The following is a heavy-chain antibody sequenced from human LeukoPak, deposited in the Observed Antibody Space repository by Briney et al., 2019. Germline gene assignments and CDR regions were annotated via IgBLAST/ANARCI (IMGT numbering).Heavy chain of an antibody. CDR2: IYYSGST. J-gene: IGHJ5*02. V-gene: IGHV4-59*01. CDR1: GGSFSGYY. Sequence: SETLSLTCAVYGGSFSGYYWSWIRQPPGKGLEWIGYIYYSGSTNYNPSLKSRVTISVDTSKNQFSLKLSSVTAADTAVYYCARSYASSWYWNWFDPWGQGTLVTVSS. CDR3: ARSYASSWYWNWFDP. D-gene: IGHD6-13*01.